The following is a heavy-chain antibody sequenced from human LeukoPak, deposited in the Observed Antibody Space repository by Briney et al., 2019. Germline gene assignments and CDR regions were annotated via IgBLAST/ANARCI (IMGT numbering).Heavy chain of an antibody. V-gene: IGHV3-30*02. CDR1: GFTFSSYG. CDR2: IRYDGSNK. D-gene: IGHD7-27*01. CDR3: AKDAGVAPGAFDI. Sequence: GGSLRLSCAASGFTFSSYGMHWVRQAPGKGLEWVAFIRYDGSNKYYADSVKGRFTIPRDNSKNTLYLQMNSLRAEDTAVYYCAKDAGVAPGAFDIWGQGTMVTVSS. J-gene: IGHJ3*02.